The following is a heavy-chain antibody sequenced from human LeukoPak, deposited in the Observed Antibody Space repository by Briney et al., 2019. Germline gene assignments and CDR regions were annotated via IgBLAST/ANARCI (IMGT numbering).Heavy chain of an antibody. CDR2: IYSSGGT. Sequence: GGSLRLSCAASGFRVSINYMSWVRQAPGKGLEWVSVIYSSGGTYYTDSVKGRFTISRDNSKNTLDLQMNSVRAEDTAVYYCARVVTVTTVTSYDYWGQGTLVTVSS. CDR3: ARVVTVTTVTSYDY. J-gene: IGHJ4*02. V-gene: IGHV3-66*01. D-gene: IGHD4-17*01. CDR1: GFRVSINY.